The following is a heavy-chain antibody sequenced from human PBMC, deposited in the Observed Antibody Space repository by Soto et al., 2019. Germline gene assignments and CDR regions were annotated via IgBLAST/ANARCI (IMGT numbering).Heavy chain of an antibody. Sequence: GGSLRLSCAASGFTFSSYSMNWVRQAPGKGLEWVSSISSSSSYIYYADSVKGRFTISRDNAKNSLYLQMNTLRAEDTAVYYCASIPISVRPFDYWGQGTLVTVSS. CDR1: GFTFSSYS. J-gene: IGHJ4*02. V-gene: IGHV3-21*01. D-gene: IGHD6-6*01. CDR2: ISSSSSYI. CDR3: ASIPISVRPFDY.